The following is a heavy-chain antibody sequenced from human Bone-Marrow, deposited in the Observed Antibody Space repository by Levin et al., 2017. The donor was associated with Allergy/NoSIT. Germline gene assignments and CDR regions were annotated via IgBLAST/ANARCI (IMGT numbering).Heavy chain of an antibody. Sequence: GGSLRLSCAAAGFTFNNYGMHWVRQAPGKGLEWVAVIWHDGSEKYYADSVKGRFTISRDNSKNTLYLQMNTLRVEDTAVYYCARVSGSGSYYNIFYHYGMDIWGQGTTVTVSS. CDR3: ARVSGSGSYYNIFYHYGMDI. D-gene: IGHD3-10*01. J-gene: IGHJ6*02. CDR2: IWHDGSEK. V-gene: IGHV3-33*01. CDR1: GFTFNNYG.